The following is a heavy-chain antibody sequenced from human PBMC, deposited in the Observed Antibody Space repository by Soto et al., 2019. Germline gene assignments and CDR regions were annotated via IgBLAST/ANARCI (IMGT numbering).Heavy chain of an antibody. V-gene: IGHV2-5*02. J-gene: IGHJ4*02. CDR1: GFSLSTSGVG. CDR2: IYWDDDK. CDR3: AHRPGGTSWYAY. D-gene: IGHD6-13*01. Sequence: QITLKESGPTLVKPTQTLTLTCTFSGFSLSTSGVGVGWIRQPPGKALEWLALIYWDDDKRYSPSLKIRLTITLDSAKNHVVLKISNMDPVDTATYYCAHRPGGTSWYAYCGKGPLVTVSS.